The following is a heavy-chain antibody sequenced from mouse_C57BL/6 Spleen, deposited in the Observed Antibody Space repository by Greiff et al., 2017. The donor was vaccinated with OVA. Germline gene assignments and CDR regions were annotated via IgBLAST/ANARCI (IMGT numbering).Heavy chain of an antibody. CDR3: TKLLAMDY. V-gene: IGHV6-3*01. CDR1: GFTFSNYW. Sequence: EVQLVESGGGLVQPGGSMKLSCVASGFTFSNYWMNWVRQSPEKGLEWVAQIRLKSDNYATHYAESVKGRFTISRDDSKSIVYLQMNNLRAEDTGIYYCTKLLAMDYWGQGTSVTVSS. CDR2: IRLKSDNYAT. J-gene: IGHJ4*01.